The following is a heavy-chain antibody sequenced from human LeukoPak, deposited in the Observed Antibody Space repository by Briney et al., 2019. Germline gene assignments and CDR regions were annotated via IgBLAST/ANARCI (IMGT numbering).Heavy chain of an antibody. CDR2: ISGSGGST. D-gene: IGHD2-2*01. J-gene: IGHJ6*02. CDR3: ARGREPAASNYGMDV. CDR1: GFTFSSYA. Sequence: GGSLRLSCAASGFTFSSYAMSWVRQAPGKGLEWVSAISGSGGSTYYSGSVKGRFTISRENAKNSLYLQMNSLRAGDTAVYYCARGREPAASNYGMDVWGQGTTVTVSS. V-gene: IGHV3-23*01.